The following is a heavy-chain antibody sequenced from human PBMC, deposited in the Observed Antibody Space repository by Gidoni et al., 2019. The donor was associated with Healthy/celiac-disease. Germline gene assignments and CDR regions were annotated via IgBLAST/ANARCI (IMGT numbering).Heavy chain of an antibody. D-gene: IGHD1-1*01. CDR2: IKQDGSEK. V-gene: IGHV3-7*01. J-gene: IGHJ6*02. Sequence: EVQLVESGGGLVPPGGSLRLSCAAYGFTFSRYWMSWVRQAPGKGLEWVVNIKQDGSEKYYVDSVKGRFTISRDNAKNSLYLQMNSLRAEDTAVYYCARDELERFDYYGMDVWGQGTTVTVSS. CDR3: ARDELERFDYYGMDV. CDR1: GFTFSRYW.